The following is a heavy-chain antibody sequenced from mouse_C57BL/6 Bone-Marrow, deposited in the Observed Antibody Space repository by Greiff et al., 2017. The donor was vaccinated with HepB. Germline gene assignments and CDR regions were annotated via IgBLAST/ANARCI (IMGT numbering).Heavy chain of an antibody. D-gene: IGHD2-5*01. V-gene: IGHV10-1*01. CDR3: VRRGDYSNYGFAY. CDR2: IRSKSNNYAT. J-gene: IGHJ3*01. CDR1: GFRFNTYA. Sequence: EAGGGLVQPKGSLKLSCAASGFRFNTYAMNWVRQAPGKGLEWVARIRSKSNNYATYYADSVKDRFTISRDDSESMLYLQMNNLKTEDTAMYYCVRRGDYSNYGFAYWGQGTLVTGSA.